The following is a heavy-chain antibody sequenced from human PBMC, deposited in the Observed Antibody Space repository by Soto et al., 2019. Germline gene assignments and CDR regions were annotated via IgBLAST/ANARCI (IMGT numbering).Heavy chain of an antibody. Sequence: QVQLVESGGGVVQPGRSLRLSCAASGFTFSSYAMHWVRQAPGKGLEWVAVISYDGSNKYYADSVKGRFTISRDNSKNTLYLQMNSLRAEDTAVYYCARDPDYDFWGHFDYWGQRTLVTVSS. CDR1: GFTFSSYA. J-gene: IGHJ4*02. CDR3: ARDPDYDFWGHFDY. CDR2: ISYDGSNK. D-gene: IGHD3-3*01. V-gene: IGHV3-30-3*01.